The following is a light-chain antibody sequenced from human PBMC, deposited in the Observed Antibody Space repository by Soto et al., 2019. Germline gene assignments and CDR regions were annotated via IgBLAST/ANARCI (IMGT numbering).Light chain of an antibody. CDR1: QSVSSN. CDR3: QQYNNWPPLT. J-gene: IGKJ4*01. V-gene: IGKV3-15*01. CDR2: GAS. Sequence: EIVMTQSPATLSVSPGERATLSCRASQSVSSNLAWYHQKPGQAPRLLIYGASTRATGIPARFSGSGSVTEFTLTISSLQSEDFAVYYCQQYNNWPPLTFGGGTKVEIK.